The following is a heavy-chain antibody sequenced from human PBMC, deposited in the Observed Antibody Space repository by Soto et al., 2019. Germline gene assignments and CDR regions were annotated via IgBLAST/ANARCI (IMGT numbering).Heavy chain of an antibody. CDR2: IHYSGNI. J-gene: IGHJ4*02. D-gene: IGHD5-12*01. CDR3: ARWGVDIVLLSGDH. Sequence: QVQLQESGPGLVKPSQTLSLTCTVSGGSISSGGYYWSWIRQHPGKGLEWIGHIHYSGNIYYNPSPKSRLTISAGTSKNQFSLKLTSVTAADTAVYYWARWGVDIVLLSGDHWGRGTQVTVSS. V-gene: IGHV4-31*03. CDR1: GGSISSGGYY.